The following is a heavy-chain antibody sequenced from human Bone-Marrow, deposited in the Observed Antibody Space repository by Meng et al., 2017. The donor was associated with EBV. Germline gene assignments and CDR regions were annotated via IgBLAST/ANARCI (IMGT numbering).Heavy chain of an antibody. CDR1: GGSVSSGSYY. V-gene: IGHV4-61*01. J-gene: IGHJ4*02. CDR3: ARANGDYVNYFDY. Sequence: QVQLQESGPGLLKASXXLSLTCTVPGGSVSSGSYYWSWIRQPPGKGLEWIGYMYYSGSTNYNPSLKSRVTMSVDTSKNQFSLKLSSVTAADTAVYYCARANGDYVNYFDYWGQGTLVTVSS. CDR2: MYYSGST. D-gene: IGHD4-17*01.